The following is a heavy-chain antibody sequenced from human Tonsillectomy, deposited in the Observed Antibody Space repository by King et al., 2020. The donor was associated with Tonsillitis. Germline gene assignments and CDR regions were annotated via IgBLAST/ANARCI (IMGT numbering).Heavy chain of an antibody. D-gene: IGHD6-6*01. CDR3: ARRQYRNSPFDAFDL. J-gene: IGHJ3*01. Sequence: VQLVESGGGLVQPGGSLRLSCAPSGFTVSGNYMSWVRQAPGKGLEWVSLIYSDGSAYFADSVKGRFTISRDLSKNTLYLHMNSLTAEDTALYYCARRQYRNSPFDAFDLWGQGTMVTISS. V-gene: IGHV3-66*04. CDR2: IYSDGSA. CDR1: GFTVSGNY.